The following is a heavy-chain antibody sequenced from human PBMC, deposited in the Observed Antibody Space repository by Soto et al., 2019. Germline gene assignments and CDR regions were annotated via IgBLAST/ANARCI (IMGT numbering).Heavy chain of an antibody. CDR3: ARGTSGYSF. CDR1: GLDVSTHY. J-gene: IGHJ4*02. CDR2: IYSSGTT. D-gene: IGHD3-22*01. V-gene: IGHV3-53*01. Sequence: EVQLVESGGGLIQPGGSLRLSCAASGLDVSTHYMNWVRQAPGKGLEWVSMIYSSGTTYYAASVKGRFSISRDKSKNTLYLQMNSLRADDKAVYYCARGTSGYSFWGQGTLVTVSS.